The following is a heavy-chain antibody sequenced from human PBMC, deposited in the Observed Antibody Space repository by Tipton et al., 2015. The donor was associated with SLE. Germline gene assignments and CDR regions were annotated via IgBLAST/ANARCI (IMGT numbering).Heavy chain of an antibody. V-gene: IGHV4-30-2*06. CDR1: GGSISSNGYY. Sequence: GLVKPSQTLSLTCAVSGGSISSNGYYWSWIRQSPAKGLEWIGEITHTGSINYNPSLKSRVTMSVAPSRKQFTLKLRSVTAADTSVYYCPYSSSYLGDLWGHGCLVTVSS. J-gene: IGHJ5*02. D-gene: IGHD3-22*01. CDR2: ITHTGSI. CDR3: PYSSSYLGDL.